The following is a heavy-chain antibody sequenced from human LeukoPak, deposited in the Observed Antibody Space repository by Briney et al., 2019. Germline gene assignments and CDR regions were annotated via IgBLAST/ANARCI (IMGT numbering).Heavy chain of an antibody. CDR1: GFTFSSYF. D-gene: IGHD3-10*01. CDR2: ISSSGGGT. J-gene: IGHJ4*02. V-gene: IGHV3-23*01. Sequence: GGSLRLSCAASGFTFSSYFMSWVRQAPGKGLEWVSAISSSGGGTYYADSVKGRFTISRDNSKNTLFLQMNSLRAEDTAVYYCAKHYGSGTYYNYFDYWGQGALVSVSS. CDR3: AKHYGSGTYYNYFDY.